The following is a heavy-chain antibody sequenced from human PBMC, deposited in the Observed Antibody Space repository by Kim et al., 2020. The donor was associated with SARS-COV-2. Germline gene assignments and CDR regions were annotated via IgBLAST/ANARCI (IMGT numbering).Heavy chain of an antibody. CDR2: INAGNGNT. Sequence: ASVKVSCKASGYTFTSYAMHWVRQAPGQRLEWMGWINAGNGNTKYSQKFQGRVTITRDTSASTAYMELSSLRSEDTAVYYCARDNYYGSGEGDAFDIWGQGTMVTVSS. CDR1: GYTFTSYA. D-gene: IGHD3-10*01. J-gene: IGHJ3*02. CDR3: ARDNYYGSGEGDAFDI. V-gene: IGHV1-3*01.